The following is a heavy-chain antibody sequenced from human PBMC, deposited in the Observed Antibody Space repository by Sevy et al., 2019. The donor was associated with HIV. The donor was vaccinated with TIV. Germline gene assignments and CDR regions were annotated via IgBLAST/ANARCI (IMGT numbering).Heavy chain of an antibody. CDR2: ISQSGDNT. CDR3: AGRTVGDFWSGSVRGPWAGGPLFDY. CDR1: GLSFNNYA. V-gene: IGHV3-23*01. Sequence: GGSLRLSCTSSGLSFNNYALTWVRQAPGKGLEWVSTISQSGDNTNYADSVKGLFIISRDNSENTLYLQMNSLRAEDTDFYYCAGRTVGDFWSGSVRGPWAGGPLFDYWGQGTLVTVSS. J-gene: IGHJ4*02. D-gene: IGHD3-3*01.